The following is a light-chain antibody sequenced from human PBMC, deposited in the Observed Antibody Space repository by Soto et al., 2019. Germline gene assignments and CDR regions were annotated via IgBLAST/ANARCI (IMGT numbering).Light chain of an antibody. CDR3: LLSYNGPYV. CDR1: TGAVTNGHY. V-gene: IGLV7-46*01. CDR2: DTT. J-gene: IGLJ1*01. Sequence: VVTQEPSLTVSPGGTVTLTCGSSTGAVTNGHYPYWFQQKPGQAPRTLIYDTTNRHSWTPTRFSGSLLGGKAALTLSGAQPEDEAEYYCLLSYNGPYVFGTGTKVTVL.